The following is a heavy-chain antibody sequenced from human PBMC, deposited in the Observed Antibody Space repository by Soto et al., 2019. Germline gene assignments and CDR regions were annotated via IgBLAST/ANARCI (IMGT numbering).Heavy chain of an antibody. CDR2: IKTDSGDT. J-gene: IGHJ5*02. V-gene: IGHV1-2*02. CDR3: ARSSSPYLNDTIDAP. Sequence: ASVKVSCKASRYTFTSYDIFWVRQSPGQGLEWMGWIKTDSGDTHYAQNFQGRVTMTRDTSISTAYMELNNLLSDDTAVYYCARSSSPYLNDTIDAPRAQGPLATVS. CDR1: RYTFTSYD. D-gene: IGHD1-1*01.